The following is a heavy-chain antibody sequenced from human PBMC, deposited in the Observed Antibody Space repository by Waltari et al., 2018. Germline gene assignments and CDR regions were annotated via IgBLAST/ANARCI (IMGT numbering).Heavy chain of an antibody. CDR3: ARDGAWGGAMNY. D-gene: IGHD3-16*01. CDR2: INPNSGGT. V-gene: IGHV1-2*02. Sequence: QDQLVQSGAEVKKPGASVKVSCKASGYTFTGHYKHRVRQAPGQGLEWMGWINPNSGGTNYAQKFQGRVTMTRDTSISTAYMELSRLRSDDTAVYYCARDGAWGGAMNYWGQGTLVTVSS. J-gene: IGHJ4*02. CDR1: GYTFTGHY.